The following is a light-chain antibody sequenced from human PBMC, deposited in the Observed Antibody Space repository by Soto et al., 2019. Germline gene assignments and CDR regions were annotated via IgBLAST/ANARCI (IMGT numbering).Light chain of an antibody. CDR3: QQYGSSLYT. Sequence: PGDRATLSCRASQSVRSNSLAWYQQKPGQAPRLLIYGTSSRAAVIPDRFSGSGSGTDFTLTISGLEPEDFAMYYCQQYGSSLYTFGQGTRLEI. V-gene: IGKV3-20*01. CDR2: GTS. J-gene: IGKJ2*01. CDR1: QSVRSNS.